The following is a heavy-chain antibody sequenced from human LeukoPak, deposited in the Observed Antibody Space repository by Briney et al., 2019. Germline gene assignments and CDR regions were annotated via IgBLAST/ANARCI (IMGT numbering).Heavy chain of an antibody. J-gene: IGHJ4*02. D-gene: IGHD6-19*01. CDR3: ARVYSSGWADFDY. CDR2: IWYDGSKK. Sequence: GGSLRLSCAASGFIFSNYGMHWVRQAPGKGLEWVAVIWYDGSKKYYADSVKGRFTISRDDSKNTLYLQMSSLRAEDTAVYYCARVYSSGWADFDYWGQGTLVTVSS. V-gene: IGHV3-33*01. CDR1: GFIFSNYG.